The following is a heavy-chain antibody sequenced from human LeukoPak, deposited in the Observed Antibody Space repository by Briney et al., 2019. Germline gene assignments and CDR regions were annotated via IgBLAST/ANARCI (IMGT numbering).Heavy chain of an antibody. CDR3: ARGYYNFWSGYRAEYYFDY. D-gene: IGHD3-3*01. Sequence: GGSLRLSCAASGFTFSDYYMSWIRQAPGKGLEWVSYISSSGSTIYYADSVKGRFTISRDNAKNSLYLQMNSLRAEDTAAYYCARGYYNFWSGYRAEYYFDYWGQGTLVTVSS. CDR2: ISSSGSTI. J-gene: IGHJ4*02. CDR1: GFTFSDYY. V-gene: IGHV3-11*04.